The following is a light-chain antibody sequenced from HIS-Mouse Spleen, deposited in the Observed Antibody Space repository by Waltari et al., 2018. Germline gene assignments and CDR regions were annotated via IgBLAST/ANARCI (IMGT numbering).Light chain of an antibody. CDR1: SRDGGGYNY. CDR2: EVS. CDR3: SSYAGSNNLGV. V-gene: IGLV2-8*01. J-gene: IGLJ2*01. Sequence: QSALTQPPSASGSPGQSVTISCTGTSRDGGGYNYVSGYQQPPGKAPKLMIYEVSKRPSGVPDRFSGSKSGNTASLTVSGLQAEDEADYYCSSYAGSNNLGVFGGGTKLTVL.